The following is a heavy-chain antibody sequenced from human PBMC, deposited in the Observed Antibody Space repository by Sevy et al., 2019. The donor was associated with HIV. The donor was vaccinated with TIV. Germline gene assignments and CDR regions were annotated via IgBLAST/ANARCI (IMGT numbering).Heavy chain of an antibody. J-gene: IGHJ4*02. CDR3: AREVGGFNWRPYYFDS. D-gene: IGHD3-3*01. Sequence: GGSLRLSCAASGFTFSDYWMSWVRQSPGKGLEWVATIKQDESEKSYMDSVKGRFAISRDNGKNSVSLQMNGLRVEDTALYYCAREVGGFNWRPYYFDSWGQGTLVTVSS. CDR2: IKQDESEK. CDR1: GFTFSDYW. V-gene: IGHV3-7*01.